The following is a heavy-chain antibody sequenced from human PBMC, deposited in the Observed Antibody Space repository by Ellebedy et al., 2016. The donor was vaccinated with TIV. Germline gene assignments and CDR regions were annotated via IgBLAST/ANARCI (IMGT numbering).Heavy chain of an antibody. J-gene: IGHJ6*02. CDR1: GFTFSSYA. D-gene: IGHD6-13*01. Sequence: GGSLRLXXAASGFTFSSYAMHWVRQAPGKGLEWVAVISYDGSNKYYADSVKGRFTISRDNSKNTLYLQMNSLRAEDTAVYYCARDKQQLDPNYYYYYYGMDVWGQGTTVTVSS. CDR2: ISYDGSNK. CDR3: ARDKQQLDPNYYYYYYGMDV. V-gene: IGHV3-30-3*01.